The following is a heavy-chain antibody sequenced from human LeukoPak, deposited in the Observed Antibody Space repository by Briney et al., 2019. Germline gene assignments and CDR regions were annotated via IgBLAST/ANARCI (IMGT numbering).Heavy chain of an antibody. CDR1: GYSISSSYY. V-gene: IGHV4-38-2*02. CDR2: IYHSGST. CDR3: ASSSGWGISVGNWFDP. J-gene: IGHJ5*02. Sequence: SETLSLTCTVSGYSISSSYYWGWIRQPPGKGLEWIGSIYHSGSTYYNPSLKSRVTISVDTSKNQFSLKLSSVTAADTAVYYCASSSGWGISVGNWFDPWGQGTLVTVSS. D-gene: IGHD6-19*01.